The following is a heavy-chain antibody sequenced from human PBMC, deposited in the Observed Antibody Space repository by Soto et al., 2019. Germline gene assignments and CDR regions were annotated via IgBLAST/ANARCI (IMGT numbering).Heavy chain of an antibody. D-gene: IGHD3-22*01. Sequence: SVKVSCKASGGTFSSYAISWVRQAPGQGLEWMGGIIPIFGTANYAQKFQGRVTITADESTSTAYMELSSLRSEDTAVYYCAKDYYDSSGYYYSPFDYWGQGTLVTVSS. J-gene: IGHJ4*02. CDR3: AKDYYDSSGYYYSPFDY. CDR2: IIPIFGTA. CDR1: GGTFSSYA. V-gene: IGHV1-69*13.